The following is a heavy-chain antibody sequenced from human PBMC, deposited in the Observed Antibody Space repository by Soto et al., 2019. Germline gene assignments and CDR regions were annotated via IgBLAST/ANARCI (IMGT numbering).Heavy chain of an antibody. D-gene: IGHD6-13*01. J-gene: IGHJ3*02. V-gene: IGHV1-18*04. CDR3: ARESPGYSSSWYGFDAFDI. CDR2: ISAYNGNT. CDR1: GYTFTSYG. Sequence: ASVKVSCKAPGYTFTSYGISWVLQAPGQGLEWMGWISAYNGNTNYAQKLQGRVTMTTDTSTSTAYMELRSLRSDDTAVYYCARESPGYSSSWYGFDAFDIWGQGTMVTVSS.